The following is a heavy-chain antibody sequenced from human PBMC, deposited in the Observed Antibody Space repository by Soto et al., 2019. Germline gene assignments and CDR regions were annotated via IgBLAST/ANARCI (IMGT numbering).Heavy chain of an antibody. V-gene: IGHV4-31*03. CDR2: IYYSGST. D-gene: IGHD3-22*01. CDR1: GGSISSGGYY. J-gene: IGHJ4*02. Sequence: SETLSLTCTVSGGSISSGGYYWSWIRQHPGKGLEWIGYIYYSGSTYYNPSLKSRVTISVDTSKSQFSLKLSSVTAADTAVYYCARAERDYDSSGYPLFDYWGQGTLVTVSS. CDR3: ARAERDYDSSGYPLFDY.